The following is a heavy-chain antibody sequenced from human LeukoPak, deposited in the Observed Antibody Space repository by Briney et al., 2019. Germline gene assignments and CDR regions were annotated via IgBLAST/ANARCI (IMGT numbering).Heavy chain of an antibody. CDR1: GFTFRKYY. J-gene: IGHJ4*02. CDR3: TRVFVGGEYSSSGY. CDR2: INSDGSST. D-gene: IGHD6-13*01. Sequence: QPGGSLRLSCAASGFTFRKYYMHWVRQAPGKGLVWVSHINSDGSSTTYADSVRGRFTVSRDNAKNTLYLQMNSLKVEDTAMYYCTRVFVGGEYSSSGYWGQGTLVTVSS. V-gene: IGHV3-74*03.